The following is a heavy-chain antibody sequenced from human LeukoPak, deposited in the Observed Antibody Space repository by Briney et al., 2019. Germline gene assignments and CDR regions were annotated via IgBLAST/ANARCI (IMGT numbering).Heavy chain of an antibody. CDR3: AREGPYSSSWYGGRYYFDY. Sequence: GGSLRLSCAASRFTFSSYSMNWVRQAPGKGLEWVSSISSSSSYIYYADSVKGRFTISRDNAKNSLYLQMNSLRAEDTAVYYCAREGPYSSSWYGGRYYFDYWGQGTLVTVSS. CDR2: ISSSSSYI. CDR1: RFTFSSYS. V-gene: IGHV3-21*01. D-gene: IGHD6-13*01. J-gene: IGHJ4*02.